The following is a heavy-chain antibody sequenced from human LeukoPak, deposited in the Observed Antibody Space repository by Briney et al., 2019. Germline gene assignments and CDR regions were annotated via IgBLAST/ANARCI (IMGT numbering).Heavy chain of an antibody. CDR1: GFTFITYD. D-gene: IGHD2-2*01. CDR2: IGIAGDT. V-gene: IGHV3-13*01. Sequence: GGSLRLSCAASGFTFITYDMHWVRQVIGKGLEWVSTIGIAGDTYYPGSVKGRFTISRENAKNSLYLQMNSLRAGDTAVYYCAREGVPAARGMGYWGQGTLVTVSS. J-gene: IGHJ4*02. CDR3: AREGVPAARGMGY.